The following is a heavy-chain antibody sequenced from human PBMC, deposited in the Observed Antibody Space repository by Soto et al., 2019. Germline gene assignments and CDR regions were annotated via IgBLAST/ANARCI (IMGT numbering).Heavy chain of an antibody. CDR1: GFTVSNNY. CDR3: ARGAGGNSWRSPTLDS. J-gene: IGHJ4*02. Sequence: GGSLRLSCAASGFTVSNNYMTWVRQAPGRGLDWVSIIFSAGSTYYADSVRGRFTISRDNSKNTLYLQMSSLRAEDTAIYYCARGAGGNSWRSPTLDSWGQGTLVTVSS. D-gene: IGHD5-18*01. V-gene: IGHV3-66*01. CDR2: IFSAGST.